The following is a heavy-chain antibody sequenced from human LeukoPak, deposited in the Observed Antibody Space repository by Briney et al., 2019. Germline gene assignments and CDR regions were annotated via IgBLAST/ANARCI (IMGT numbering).Heavy chain of an antibody. J-gene: IGHJ1*01. D-gene: IGHD2-2*02. CDR2: IKQDGSEK. V-gene: IGHV3-7*01. CDR3: AREVYCSSTSCYTGYFQH. Sequence: GGSLRLSCAASGFTFSSYWMSWVRQAPGKGLVWVANIKQDGSEKYYVDSVKGRFTISRDNAKNSLYLQMNSLRAEDTAVYYCAREVYCSSTSCYTGYFQHWGQGTLVTVSS. CDR1: GFTFSSYW.